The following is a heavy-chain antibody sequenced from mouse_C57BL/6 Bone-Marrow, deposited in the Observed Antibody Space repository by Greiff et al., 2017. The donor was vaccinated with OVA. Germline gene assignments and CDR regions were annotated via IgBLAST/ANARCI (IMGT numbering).Heavy chain of an antibody. CDR2: IYPGDGDT. J-gene: IGHJ2*01. V-gene: IGHV1-82*01. Sequence: QVQLQQSGPELVKPGASVKISSKASGYAFSSSWMNWVKQRPGKGLEWIGRIYPGDGDTNYNGKFKGKATLTADKSSSTAYMQLSSLTSEDSAVYFCARVRLPFDYWGQGTTLTVSS. CDR1: GYAFSSSW. CDR3: ARVRLPFDY. D-gene: IGHD5-5*01.